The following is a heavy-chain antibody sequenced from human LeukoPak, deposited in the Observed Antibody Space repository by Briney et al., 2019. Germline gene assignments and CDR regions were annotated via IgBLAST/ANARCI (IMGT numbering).Heavy chain of an antibody. CDR3: ASSTIDYGGTSYY. V-gene: IGHV4-61*02. Sequence: SETLSLTCTVSGGSISSGSYYWSWIRQPAGKGLEWIGRIYTSGSTNYNPSLMSRVTISVDTSKNQFSLKLSSVTAADTAVYYCASSTIDYGGTSYYWGQGTLVTVSS. CDR2: IYTSGST. CDR1: GGSISSGSYY. D-gene: IGHD4-23*01. J-gene: IGHJ4*02.